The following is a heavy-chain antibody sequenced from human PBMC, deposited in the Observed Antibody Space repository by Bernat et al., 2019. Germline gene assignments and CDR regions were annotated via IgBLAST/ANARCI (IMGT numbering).Heavy chain of an antibody. Sequence: QVQLAESGGGVVQPGRSLRLSCAASGFTSSSYGMYWVRQAPGKGLEWVAVIWYGGSNKYYADSVKGRFTISRDNSENTLYQQMNSVRAEDTAVYCCARDGAIYGGSVFLHSYGMDVRGGGAAVTICS. CDR3: ARDGAIYGGSVFLHSYGMDV. V-gene: IGHV3-33*01. CDR1: GFTSSSYG. CDR2: IWYGGSNK. D-gene: IGHD4-23*01. J-gene: IGHJ6*04.